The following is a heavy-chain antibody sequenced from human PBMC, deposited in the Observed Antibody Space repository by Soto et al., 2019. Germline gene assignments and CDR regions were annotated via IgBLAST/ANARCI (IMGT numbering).Heavy chain of an antibody. CDR2: IIPISGTA. J-gene: IGHJ6*02. CDR1: GGTFSSYA. Sequence: QVQLVQSGAEVKKPGSSVKVSCKASGGTFSSYAISWVRQAPGQGLEWMGGIIPISGTANYAQMFQGRVTITADESTSTAYMELSSLRSEDTAVYYCARSQGSSTSLEIYYYYYYGMDVWGQGTTVTVSS. CDR3: ARSQGSSTSLEIYYYYYYGMDV. D-gene: IGHD2-2*01. V-gene: IGHV1-69*01.